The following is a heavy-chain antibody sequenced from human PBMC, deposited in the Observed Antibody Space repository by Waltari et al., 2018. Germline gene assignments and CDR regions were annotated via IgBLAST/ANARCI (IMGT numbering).Heavy chain of an antibody. Sequence: QVQLVQSGAEVKKPGSSVKVSCKASGGTFSSYAISWVRQAPGQGLEWMGGIIPCCGTANYAQKFQGRVTITADESTSTAYMALSSLRSEDTAVYYCARDRDIAARPQVYYYYGMDVWGQGTTVTVSS. D-gene: IGHD6-6*01. CDR2: IIPCCGTA. CDR1: GGTFSSYA. V-gene: IGHV1-69*12. J-gene: IGHJ6*02. CDR3: ARDRDIAARPQVYYYYGMDV.